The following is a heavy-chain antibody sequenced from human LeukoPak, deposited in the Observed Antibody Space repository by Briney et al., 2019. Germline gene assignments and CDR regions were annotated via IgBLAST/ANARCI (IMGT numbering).Heavy chain of an antibody. CDR1: GFTFSSYG. V-gene: IGHV3-30*18. CDR3: AKDKRGYNYYYYYGMDG. J-gene: IGHJ6*02. CDR2: ISYDGSNK. D-gene: IGHD5-12*01. Sequence: GGSLRLSCAASGFTFSSYGMRWVRQAPGKGLEWVAVISYDGSNKYYADSVKGRFTISRDNSKNTLYLQMNSLRAEDTAVYYCAKDKRGYNYYYYYGMDGWGQGTTVTVSS.